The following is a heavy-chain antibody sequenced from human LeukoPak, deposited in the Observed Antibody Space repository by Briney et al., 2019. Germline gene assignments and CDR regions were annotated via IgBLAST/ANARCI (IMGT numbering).Heavy chain of an antibody. J-gene: IGHJ4*02. D-gene: IGHD1-26*01. CDR1: GGSISSSSYY. CDR3: GSPFNYDTQSYYYIEH. V-gene: IGHV4-39*07. CDR2: IYYSGST. Sequence: PSETLSLTCTVSGGSISSSSYYWGWIRQPPGKGLEWIGNIYYSGSTYYNPSLKSRVTISVDTSKNQFSLNLRSVTAADTAVYYCGSPFNYDTQSYYYIEHWGQGTLVTVSS.